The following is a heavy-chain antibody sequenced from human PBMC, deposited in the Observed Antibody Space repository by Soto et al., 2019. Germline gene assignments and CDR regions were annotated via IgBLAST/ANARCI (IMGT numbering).Heavy chain of an antibody. CDR2: IYYSGST. J-gene: IGHJ5*02. D-gene: IGHD2-15*01. V-gene: IGHV4-31*03. CDR3: ARAQRGYCSGGSCPNWFDP. CDR1: GGSISSGGYY. Sequence: LSLTCTVSGGSISSGGYYWSWIRQHPGKGLEWIGYIYYSGSTYYNPSLKSRVTISVDTSKNQFSLKLSSVTAADTAVYYCARAQRGYCSGGSCPNWFDPWGQGTLVTVSS.